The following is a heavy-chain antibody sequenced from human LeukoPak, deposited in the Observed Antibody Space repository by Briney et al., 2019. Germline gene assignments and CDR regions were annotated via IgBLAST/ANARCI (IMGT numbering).Heavy chain of an antibody. J-gene: IGHJ3*02. V-gene: IGHV3-49*03. CDR1: GFTFGAYA. Sequence: GGSLRLSCTASGFTFGAYALSWFRQAPGKGLEWVGFIRSKAYGGTTEYAASVKGRFTISRDDSKSTAYLQMNSLKTEDTAVYYCTALEGDYDAFDIWGQGTMVTVSS. CDR2: IRSKAYGGTT. D-gene: IGHD4-17*01. CDR3: TALEGDYDAFDI.